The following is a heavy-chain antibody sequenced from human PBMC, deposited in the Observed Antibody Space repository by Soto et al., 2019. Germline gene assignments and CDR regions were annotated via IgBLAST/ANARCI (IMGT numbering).Heavy chain of an antibody. CDR1: GGSISSGGYY. CDR2: IYYSGST. V-gene: IGHV4-31*03. CDR3: VWDGSRPRSWFDP. J-gene: IGHJ5*02. D-gene: IGHD3-10*01. Sequence: SETLSLTCTVSGGSISSGGYYWSWIRQHPGKGLEWIGYIYYSGSTYYNPSLKSRVTISVDTSKNQFSLKLSSVTAADTAVYYYVWDGSRPRSWFDPWGQGTLVTVSS.